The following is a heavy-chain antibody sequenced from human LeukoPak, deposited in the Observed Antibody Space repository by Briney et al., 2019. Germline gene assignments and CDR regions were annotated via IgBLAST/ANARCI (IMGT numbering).Heavy chain of an antibody. CDR2: IIPIFGTA. CDR1: GGTFSSYA. J-gene: IGHJ6*03. V-gene: IGHV1-69*06. CDR3: ARDRYNYYGSGSGYYYMDV. D-gene: IGHD3-10*01. Sequence: SVKVSCKASGGTFSSYAISWVRQAPGQGLEWLGGIIPIFGTANYAQKFQGRVTITADKSTSTAYMELSSLRSEDTAVFYCARDRYNYYGSGSGYYYMDVWGKGTTVTISS.